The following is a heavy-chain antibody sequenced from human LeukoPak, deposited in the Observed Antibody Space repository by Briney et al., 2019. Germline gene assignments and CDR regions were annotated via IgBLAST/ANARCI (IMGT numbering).Heavy chain of an antibody. CDR3: AKGLYFGELLGPCDF. J-gene: IGHJ4*02. CDR1: GFTWSNYA. D-gene: IGHD3-10*01. Sequence: TGGSLRLSCAASGFTWSNYAMTWVRQAPGKGLEWVSVISGNDASTYYADSVKGRFTISRDNSNNTLYLQMNSLRAEDTAVYYCAKGLYFGELLGPCDFWGQGTLVTVSS. V-gene: IGHV3-23*01. CDR2: ISGNDAST.